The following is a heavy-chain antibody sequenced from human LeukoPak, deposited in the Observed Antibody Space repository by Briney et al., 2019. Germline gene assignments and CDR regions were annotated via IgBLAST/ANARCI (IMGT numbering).Heavy chain of an antibody. J-gene: IGHJ4*02. D-gene: IGHD4-17*01. Sequence: SETLSLTCTVSGGSISSGDYYWSWIRQPPGKGLEWIGYIYYSGSTYYNPSLKSRVTISVDTSKNQFSLKLSSVTAADTAVYYCATSVTRYYFDYWGQGTLVTVSS. V-gene: IGHV4-30-4*01. CDR1: GGSISSGDYY. CDR2: IYYSGST. CDR3: ATSVTRYYFDY.